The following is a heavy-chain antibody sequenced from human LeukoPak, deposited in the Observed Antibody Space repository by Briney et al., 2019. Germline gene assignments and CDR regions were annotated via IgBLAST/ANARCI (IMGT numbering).Heavy chain of an antibody. J-gene: IGHJ4*02. CDR1: GGSISSSSYY. V-gene: IGHV4-39*07. CDR3: ARAGGYGSGNSG. CDR2: MYYSGSI. D-gene: IGHD3-10*01. Sequence: PSETLSLACTVSGGSISSSSYYWVWIRQPPSKGLEWIGSMYYSGSIFYNPSLKSRVTISINTSKNQFSLKVSSVTAADTAVYYCARAGGYGSGNSGWGQGTLVTVSS.